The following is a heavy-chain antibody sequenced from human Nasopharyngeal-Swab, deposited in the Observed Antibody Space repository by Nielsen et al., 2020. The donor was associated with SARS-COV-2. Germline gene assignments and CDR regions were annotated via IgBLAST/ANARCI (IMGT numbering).Heavy chain of an antibody. Sequence: ESLKISCAASGFTFSSYSMNWVRQAPGKGLEWVSSISSSSSYIYYADSVKGRFTISRGNAKNSLYLQMNSLRAEDTAVYYCARVEMATITTSYYYYYGMDVWGQGTTVTVSS. CDR2: ISSSSSYI. J-gene: IGHJ6*02. CDR1: GFTFSSYS. CDR3: ARVEMATITTSYYYYYGMDV. V-gene: IGHV3-21*01. D-gene: IGHD5-24*01.